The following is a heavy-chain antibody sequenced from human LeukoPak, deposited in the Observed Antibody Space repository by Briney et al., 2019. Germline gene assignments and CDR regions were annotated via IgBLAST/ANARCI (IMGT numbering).Heavy chain of an antibody. CDR1: GFTFSSYA. Sequence: PGRSLRLSCAASGFTFSSYAMHWVRQAPGKGLEWVAVISYDGSNKYYADSVKGRFTISRDNSKNTLYLQMNSLRAEDTAVYYSARDSAEGYYYYMDVWGKGTTVTVSS. CDR2: ISYDGSNK. V-gene: IGHV3-30*01. CDR3: ARDSAEGYYYYMDV. J-gene: IGHJ6*03.